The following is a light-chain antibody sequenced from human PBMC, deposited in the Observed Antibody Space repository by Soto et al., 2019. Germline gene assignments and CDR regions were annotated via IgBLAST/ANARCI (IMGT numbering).Light chain of an antibody. CDR2: ATN. J-gene: IGLJ3*02. Sequence: QPVLTQPPSVSGAPGQRVTISCTGSSSNIGAAYDVNWYQQLPGTAPKLLIYATNNRPSGVPDRFSGFKYGTSASLAITRLQAEDEADYYCQSYDSSLNGWVFGGGTKLTVL. CDR1: SSNIGAAYD. CDR3: QSYDSSLNGWV. V-gene: IGLV1-40*01.